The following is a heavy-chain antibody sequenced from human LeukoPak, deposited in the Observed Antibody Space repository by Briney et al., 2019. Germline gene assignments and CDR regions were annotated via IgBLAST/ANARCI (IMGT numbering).Heavy chain of an antibody. Sequence: SETLSLTCAVYGGSFSGYYWSWIRQPPGKGLEWIGSIYYSGSTYYNPSLKSRVTISVDTSKNQFSLKLSSVTAADTAVYYCASEGRTYYYDSSGYYHWGQGTLVTVSS. V-gene: IGHV4-34*01. CDR3: ASEGRTYYYDSSGYYH. D-gene: IGHD3-22*01. CDR1: GGSFSGYY. J-gene: IGHJ5*02. CDR2: IYYSGST.